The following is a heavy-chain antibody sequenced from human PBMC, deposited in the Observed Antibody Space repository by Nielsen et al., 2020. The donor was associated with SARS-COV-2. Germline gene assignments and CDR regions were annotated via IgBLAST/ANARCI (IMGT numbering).Heavy chain of an antibody. J-gene: IGHJ4*02. Sequence: SETLSLTCAVSSGSISSSNWWSWVRQSPGKGLEWIGEIHRSGRTNYNPSLKSRVTISVDKTKNQFSLELSSVTAADTAVYYCARDTKIQLWLGPFDYWGQGTLVTVSS. CDR2: IHRSGRT. D-gene: IGHD5-18*01. CDR1: SGSISSSNW. V-gene: IGHV4-4*02. CDR3: ARDTKIQLWLGPFDY.